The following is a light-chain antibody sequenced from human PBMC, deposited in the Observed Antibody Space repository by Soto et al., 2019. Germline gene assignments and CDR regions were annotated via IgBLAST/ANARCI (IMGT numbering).Light chain of an antibody. J-gene: IGKJ5*01. Sequence: EIVLTQSPGTLSLSPGESATLSCRASQSVYSKYLAWYQQKPGQAPRLLIYGASSRASGIPDRFSGSGSGTDFTLTISRLEPEDFAVCYCQHHGGSLITFGQGTRLEIK. CDR3: QHHGGSLIT. V-gene: IGKV3-20*01. CDR1: QSVYSKY. CDR2: GAS.